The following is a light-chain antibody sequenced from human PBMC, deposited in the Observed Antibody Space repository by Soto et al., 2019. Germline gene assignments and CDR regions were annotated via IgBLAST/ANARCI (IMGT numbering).Light chain of an antibody. J-gene: IGLJ1*01. CDR3: SSYTSSSTLSYV. CDR2: EVS. V-gene: IGLV2-14*01. CDR1: SSDVGGYNY. Sequence: QSALTQPASVSGSPGQSITISCTGTSSDVGGYNYVSWYQQYPGKAPKLMIYEVSNRPSGVSNRFSGSKSGNTASLTISGLQAEDEADYYCSSYTSSSTLSYVFGTGTKVTVL.